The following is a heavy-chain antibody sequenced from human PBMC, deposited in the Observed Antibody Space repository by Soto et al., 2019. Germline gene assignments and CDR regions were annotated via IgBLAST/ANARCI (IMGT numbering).Heavy chain of an antibody. Sequence: GVSVKVSCKASGYTFTSYGISWVRLAPGQVLEWMGWICAYNGNTIYAQKLQGRVTMTTDTSTSTAYMALRSLRSDDTAVYYCARIELRFYGWFLYGMDIWGQGTTVTVSS. D-gene: IGHD3-3*01. CDR2: ICAYNGNT. J-gene: IGHJ6*02. V-gene: IGHV1-18*01. CDR1: GYTFTSYG. CDR3: ARIELRFYGWFLYGMDI.